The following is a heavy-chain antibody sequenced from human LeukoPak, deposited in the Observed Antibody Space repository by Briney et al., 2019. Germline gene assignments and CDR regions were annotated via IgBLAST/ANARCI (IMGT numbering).Heavy chain of an antibody. CDR1: GFTFSTYT. V-gene: IGHV3-21*01. J-gene: IGHJ2*01. Sequence: GGSLRLSCAPSGFTFSTYTMYCVREAPGKRLEWVSSISSSSSYIYYADTVRGRFTISRYNAKNSLYLQMNSLRAKDTDFYYCASDRDGYNFAWYFDLWGRGTLVTVSS. CDR2: ISSSSSYI. D-gene: IGHD5-24*01. CDR3: ASDRDGYNFAWYFDL.